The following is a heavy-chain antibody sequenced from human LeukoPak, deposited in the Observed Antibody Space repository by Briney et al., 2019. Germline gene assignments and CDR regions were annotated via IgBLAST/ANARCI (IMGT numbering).Heavy chain of an antibody. J-gene: IGHJ3*02. Sequence: GGSLRLSCAASGFTFSSYCMNWVRQDPGKGLEWVANIKQDGSVKYYVDSVKGRFTISRDNAKNSLYLQMNGLRAEDTAVYYCTRIPLWFGETDIWGQGTMVSVSS. D-gene: IGHD3-10*01. CDR2: IKQDGSVK. CDR1: GFTFSSYC. CDR3: TRIPLWFGETDI. V-gene: IGHV3-7*04.